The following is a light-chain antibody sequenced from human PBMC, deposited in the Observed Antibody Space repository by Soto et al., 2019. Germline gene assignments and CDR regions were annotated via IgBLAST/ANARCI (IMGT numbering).Light chain of an antibody. J-gene: IGLJ7*01. CDR1: SGSIASYY. CDR2: EDN. V-gene: IGLV6-57*01. CDR3: QSYDSSNHAV. Sequence: NFMLTQPHSVSESPGKTVTVSCTRSSGSIASYYVQWYQQRPGSSPTTVIYEDNQRPSGVPDRFSGSIDSSSNSASLTISGLKTEDEADYYCQSYDSSNHAVFGGGTQRTVL.